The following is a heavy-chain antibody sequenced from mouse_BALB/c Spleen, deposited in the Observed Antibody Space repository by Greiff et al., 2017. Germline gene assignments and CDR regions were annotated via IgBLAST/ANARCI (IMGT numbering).Heavy chain of an antibody. CDR3: ARRGPSLLRLQGAMDY. CDR1: GYTFSSYW. V-gene: IGHV1-9*01. Sequence: VQLQQSGAELMKPGASVKISCKATGYTFSSYWIEWVKQRPGHGLEWIGEILPGSGSTNYNEKFKGKATFTADTSSNTAYMQLSSLISEDSAVYYCARRGPSLLRLQGAMDYWGQGTSVTVSS. D-gene: IGHD1-2*01. CDR2: ILPGSGST. J-gene: IGHJ4*01.